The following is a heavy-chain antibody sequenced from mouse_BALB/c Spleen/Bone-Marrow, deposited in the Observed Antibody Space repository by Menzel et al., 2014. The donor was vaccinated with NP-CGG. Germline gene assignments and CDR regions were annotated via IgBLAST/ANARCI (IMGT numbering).Heavy chain of an antibody. V-gene: IGHV1-7*01. CDR1: DYTFTNYW. CDR3: ARYWDAY. J-gene: IGHJ3*01. Sequence: QVQLQQSRAELAKPGASVKMSCKASDYTFTNYWMHWVKQRPGQGLEWIGYIDPNTYYTRYNQKFKDKATLTADKSSSTAYLQLSSLTSEDSAVYYCARYWDAYWGQGTLVTVSA. CDR2: IDPNTYYT. D-gene: IGHD4-1*01.